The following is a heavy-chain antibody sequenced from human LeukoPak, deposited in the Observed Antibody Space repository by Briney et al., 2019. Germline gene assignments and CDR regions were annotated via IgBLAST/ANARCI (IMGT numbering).Heavy chain of an antibody. CDR1: GGSISRGSYY. J-gene: IGHJ4*02. CDR2: VYNSGST. CDR3: ARQTFGALYFDS. V-gene: IGHV4-61*02. Sequence: SQTLSLTCIVPGGSISRGSYYWNWIRQPAGKGLEWMGRVYNSGSTNYNPSLKSRVTISTDMSKNQFSLKLSSVTAADTAVYYCARQTFGALYFDSWGQGTLVTVSS. D-gene: IGHD3-10*01.